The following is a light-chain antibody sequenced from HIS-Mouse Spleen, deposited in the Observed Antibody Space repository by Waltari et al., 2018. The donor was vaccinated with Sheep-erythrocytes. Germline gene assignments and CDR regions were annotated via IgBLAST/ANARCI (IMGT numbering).Light chain of an antibody. CDR3: YSTDSSGNHRV. V-gene: IGLV3-10*01. J-gene: IGLJ1*01. CDR2: EDS. Sequence: SYELTQPPSVSVSPGQTARIPCSGDAFPKKYAYWYQQKSGQAPVLVIYEDSKRPSGIPERFSGSSSGTMATLTISGAQVEDEADYYCYSTDSSGNHRVFGTGTKVTVL. CDR1: AFPKKY.